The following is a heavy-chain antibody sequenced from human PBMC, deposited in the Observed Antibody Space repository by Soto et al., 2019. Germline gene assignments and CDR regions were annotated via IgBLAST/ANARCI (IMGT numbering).Heavy chain of an antibody. Sequence: ETLSLTCTVSGGSISSYYWSWIRQPPGKGLEWIGYIYYSGGTNYNPSLKSRVTISVDTSKNQFSLKLTSVTAADTAVYFCTRGGIYYYDSSGYYDYWGQGALVTVSS. CDR3: TRGGIYYYDSSGYYDY. CDR2: IYYSGGT. CDR1: GGSISSYY. D-gene: IGHD3-22*01. J-gene: IGHJ4*02. V-gene: IGHV4-59*01.